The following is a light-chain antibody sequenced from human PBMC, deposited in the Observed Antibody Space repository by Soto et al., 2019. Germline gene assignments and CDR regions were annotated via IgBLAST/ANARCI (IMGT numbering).Light chain of an antibody. Sequence: DIVMTQSPLSLPVTPGESASISCRSSQSLLHSNGYNYLDWYLQKPGQSPQLLIYLGSNRASGVXDXCSGSGSGTDFTLKISRVEAEDVGVYYCMQALQTPLTFGGGTKVEIK. J-gene: IGKJ4*01. CDR3: MQALQTPLT. V-gene: IGKV2-28*01. CDR1: QSLLHSNGYNY. CDR2: LGS.